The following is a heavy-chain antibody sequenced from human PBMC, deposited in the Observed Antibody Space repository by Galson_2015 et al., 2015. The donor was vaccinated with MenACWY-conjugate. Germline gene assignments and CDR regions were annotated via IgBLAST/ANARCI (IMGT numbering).Heavy chain of an antibody. J-gene: IGHJ4*02. V-gene: IGHV1-2*02. CDR2: IDPKSGGA. CDR1: GYPFTAYF. D-gene: IGHD2-15*01. CDR3: TRDRLPPSAPFDY. Sequence: SVKVSCKASGYPFTAYFIHWVRQAPGQGLQWMGWIDPKSGGANYAQNFQVRVTMTRDTSISTAYMDLSSLGSDDTAVYYCTRDRLPPSAPFDYWGQGTLVTVSS.